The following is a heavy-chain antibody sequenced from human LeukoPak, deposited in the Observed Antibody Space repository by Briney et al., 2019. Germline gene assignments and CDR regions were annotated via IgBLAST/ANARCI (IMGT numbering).Heavy chain of an antibody. D-gene: IGHD3-22*01. CDR3: ARHDYYDSSGYHYSHAFDI. CDR2: IYHSGST. Sequence: SETLSLTCAVSGYSISSGYYWGWIRQPPGKGLEWIGSIYHSGSTYYNPSLKSRVTISVDTSKNQFSLKLSSVTAADTAVYYCARHDYYDSSGYHYSHAFDIWGQGTMVTVSS. V-gene: IGHV4-38-2*01. J-gene: IGHJ3*02. CDR1: GYSISSGYY.